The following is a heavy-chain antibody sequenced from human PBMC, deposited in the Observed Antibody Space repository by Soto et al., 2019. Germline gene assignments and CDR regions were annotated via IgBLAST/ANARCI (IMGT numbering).Heavy chain of an antibody. CDR1: GYTFTSYG. CDR2: LSAYNGKT. J-gene: IGHJ6*02. Sequence: ASVKVSCKASGYTFTSYGIIRVRQAPGQGLERMRWLSAYNGKTNYAQKLQGRVTITTDTSTSTAYMELRSLRSDDTAVYYCARGDRIAAAGTYGMDVWG. V-gene: IGHV1-18*04. D-gene: IGHD6-13*01. CDR3: ARGDRIAAAGTYGMDV.